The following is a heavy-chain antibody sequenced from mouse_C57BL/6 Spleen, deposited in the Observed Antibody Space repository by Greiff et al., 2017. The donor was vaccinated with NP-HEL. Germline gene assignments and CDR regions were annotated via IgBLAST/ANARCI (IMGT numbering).Heavy chain of an antibody. CDR3: ARSEGLLPFAY. D-gene: IGHD2-3*01. CDR2: INPSNGGT. J-gene: IGHJ3*01. V-gene: IGHV1-53*01. Sequence: QVQLQQPGTELVKPGASVKLSCKASGYTFTSYWMHWVKQRPGQGLEWIGNINPSNGGTNYNEKFKSKATLTVDKSSSTAYMQLSCLTYEDSEVYYCARSEGLLPFAYWGQGTLVTVSA. CDR1: GYTFTSYW.